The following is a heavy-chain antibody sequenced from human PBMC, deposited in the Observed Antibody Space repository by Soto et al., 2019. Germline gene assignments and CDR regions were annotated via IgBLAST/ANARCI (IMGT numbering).Heavy chain of an antibody. CDR1: GFTFSSYG. CDR2: ISYDGNNK. D-gene: IGHD2-8*01. Sequence: QVQLVESGGGVVQPGRSLRLSCEVSGFTFSSYGIHWVRQAPGKGLEWVAVISYDGNNKYYADSVKGRFTISRDISKNTVYLQMNSLRVEDTAVYYCAKDLPSNGDYWGQGTLVTVSS. V-gene: IGHV3-30*18. J-gene: IGHJ4*02. CDR3: AKDLPSNGDY.